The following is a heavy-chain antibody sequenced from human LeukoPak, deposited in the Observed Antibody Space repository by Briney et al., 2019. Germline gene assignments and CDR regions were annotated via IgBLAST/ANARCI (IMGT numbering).Heavy chain of an antibody. D-gene: IGHD2-15*01. CDR3: AKSFCPHPKIVGLYFEF. CDR2: ISGSGGST. J-gene: IGHJ4*02. CDR1: GFTFSSYA. V-gene: IGHV3-23*01. Sequence: GGSLRLSCAASGFTFSSYAMSWVRQAPGKGLEWVSAISGSGGSTYYADSVKGRFTISRDNSKNTLYLQMNSLRAEDTAVYYCAKSFCPHPKIVGLYFEFRGQGTLVTVSS.